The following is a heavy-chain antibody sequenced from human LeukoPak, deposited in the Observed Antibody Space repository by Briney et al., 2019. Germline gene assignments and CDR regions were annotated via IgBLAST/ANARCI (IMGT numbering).Heavy chain of an antibody. V-gene: IGHV1-2*04. D-gene: IGHD6-13*01. Sequence: ASVKVSCKASGYTFTGYYMHWVRQAPGQGLEWMGWINPNSGGTNYAQKFQGWVAMTRDTSISTAYMELSRLRSDDTAVYYCAREYSSSWYGWFDPWGQGTLVTVSS. CDR1: GYTFTGYY. CDR3: AREYSSSWYGWFDP. J-gene: IGHJ5*02. CDR2: INPNSGGT.